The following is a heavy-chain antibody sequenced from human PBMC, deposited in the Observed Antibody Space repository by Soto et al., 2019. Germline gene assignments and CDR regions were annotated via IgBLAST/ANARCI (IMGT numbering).Heavy chain of an antibody. CDR2: IIAIFGTA. Sequence: QVQLVQSVAEVKKPGSSVKVSCKASGGTFSSYAISWVRQAPGQGLEWMGGIIAIFGTADYAQKFQGRVTITADESTSTAYMELSSLRSEDTAVYYCALHYGSGSNYYYYGMDVWGQGTTVTVSS. D-gene: IGHD3-10*01. CDR1: GGTFSSYA. V-gene: IGHV1-69*12. CDR3: ALHYGSGSNYYYYGMDV. J-gene: IGHJ6*02.